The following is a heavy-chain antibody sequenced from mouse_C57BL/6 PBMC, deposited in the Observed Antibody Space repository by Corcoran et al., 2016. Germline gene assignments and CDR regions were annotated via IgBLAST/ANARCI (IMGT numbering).Heavy chain of an antibody. D-gene: IGHD2-1*01. CDR3: ARDYGNYDY. CDR1: GYTFTDYY. V-gene: IGHV1-76*01. J-gene: IGHJ2*01. Sequence: QVQLKKSGAELVRPGASVKLSCKASGYTFTDYYINWVKQRPGQGLEWIARIYPGSGNTYYNEKFKGKATLTAEKSSSTAYMQLSSLTSEDSAVYFCARDYGNYDYWGQGTTLTVSS. CDR2: IYPGSGNT.